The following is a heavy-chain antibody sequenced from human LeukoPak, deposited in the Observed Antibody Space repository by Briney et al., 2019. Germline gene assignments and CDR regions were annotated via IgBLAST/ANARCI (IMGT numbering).Heavy chain of an antibody. V-gene: IGHV3-7*01. CDR1: GFTFSSYW. J-gene: IGHJ4*02. CDR3: AGGPGFLIDC. CDR2: IKQDGSEK. D-gene: IGHD3-3*01. Sequence: GGSLRLSCAASGFTFSSYWMSWVRQAPGKGLEWVANIKQDGSEKHYVDSVKGRLTISRDNAKDLLYLQMNSLRVEDTAVYYCAGGPGFLIDCWGQGTLVTVSS.